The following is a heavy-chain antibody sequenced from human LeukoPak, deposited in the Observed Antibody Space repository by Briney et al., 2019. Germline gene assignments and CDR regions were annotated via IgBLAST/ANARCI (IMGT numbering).Heavy chain of an antibody. V-gene: IGHV4-59*01. CDR1: GGSISSYY. CDR2: IYYSGST. CDR3: ARTMVRGVIILIPYYMDV. D-gene: IGHD3-10*01. Sequence: SETLSLTCTVSGGSISSYYWSWIRQPPGKGLEWIGYIYYSGSTNYTPSLKSRVTISVDTSKNQFSLKLSSVTAADTAVYYCARTMVRGVIILIPYYMDVWGKGTTVTVSS. J-gene: IGHJ6*03.